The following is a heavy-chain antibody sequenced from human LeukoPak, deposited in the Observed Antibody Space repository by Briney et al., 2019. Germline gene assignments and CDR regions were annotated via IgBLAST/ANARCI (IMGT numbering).Heavy chain of an antibody. D-gene: IGHD5-18*01. Sequence: GGSLRLSCAASGLTFSSYDMHWVRQATGKGLEWVSAIGTAGDTYYPGSVKGRFTTSRENAKNSLYLQMNSLRAGDTAVYYCARTSYESDAFDIWGQGTMVTVSS. CDR2: IGTAGDT. V-gene: IGHV3-13*01. CDR3: ARTSYESDAFDI. J-gene: IGHJ3*02. CDR1: GLTFSSYD.